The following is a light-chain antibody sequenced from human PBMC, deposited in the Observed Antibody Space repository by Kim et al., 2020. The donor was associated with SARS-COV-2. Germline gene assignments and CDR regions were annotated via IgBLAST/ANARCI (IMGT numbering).Light chain of an antibody. V-gene: IGKV3-20*01. CDR1: QTVVRSY. J-gene: IGKJ1*01. CDR2: GAS. CDR3: QQYGGSPWT. Sequence: SPGEIATRSCRASQTVVRSYLAWYQQKPGQAPRLLIYGASTRATGIPDRFSGSGSGTDFTLTINRVEPEDFAVYYCQQYGGSPWTFGQGTKVDIK.